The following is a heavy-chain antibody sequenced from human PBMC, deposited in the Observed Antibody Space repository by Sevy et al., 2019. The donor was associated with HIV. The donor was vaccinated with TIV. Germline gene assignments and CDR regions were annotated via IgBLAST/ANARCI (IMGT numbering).Heavy chain of an antibody. V-gene: IGHV5-51*01. CDR1: GYRFNTYW. CDR2: IYPGDSET. Sequence: GESLKISCKASGYRFNTYWINWVRQMPGKGLEWMGVIYPGDSETLYSPSVQGQVVISADKSSSTAYLQWCSLEASDTATYYCARYINNNGMDVWGQGTTVTVSS. J-gene: IGHJ6*02. D-gene: IGHD2-8*01. CDR3: ARYINNNGMDV.